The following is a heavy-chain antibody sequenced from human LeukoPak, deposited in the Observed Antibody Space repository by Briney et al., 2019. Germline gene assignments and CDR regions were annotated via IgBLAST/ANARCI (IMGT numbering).Heavy chain of an antibody. D-gene: IGHD6-19*01. CDR3: ARLKGC. Sequence: GGSLRLSCAASGFTFSSYWMHWVRQAPGKGLEWVSPINTDGSSTDYADSVKGRFTISRDNAKNTLYLQMNSLRVEDTAVYYCARLKGCWGQGTLVTVSS. V-gene: IGHV3-74*01. J-gene: IGHJ4*02. CDR1: GFTFSSYW. CDR2: INTDGSST.